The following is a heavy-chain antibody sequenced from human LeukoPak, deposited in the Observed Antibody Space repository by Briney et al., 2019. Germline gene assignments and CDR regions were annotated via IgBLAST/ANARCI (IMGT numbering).Heavy chain of an antibody. CDR1: GFTFSTCS. CDR3: ASGTIVGARGADN. Sequence: GGSLRLSCAASGFTFSTCSMKWVRQVPGKALEWVSSISGSSYHIYYADSVKGRFTISRDNANNLLYLQMNSLRAEDTAVYYCASGTIVGARGADNWGQGTLVTVSS. V-gene: IGHV3-21*01. D-gene: IGHD1-26*01. CDR2: ISGSSYHI. J-gene: IGHJ4*02.